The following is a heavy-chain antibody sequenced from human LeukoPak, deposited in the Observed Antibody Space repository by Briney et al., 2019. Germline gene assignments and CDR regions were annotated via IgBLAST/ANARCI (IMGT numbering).Heavy chain of an antibody. Sequence: ASVKVSCKASGGTFTGYPSGWGGQAPGQGLDWMGGFIPIFGTANYAQKFQGRVTITADESTSTAYMELSSLRSEDTAVYYCARVYRSDYGGNSADDYWGQGTLVTVSS. CDR3: ARVYRSDYGGNSADDY. CDR1: GGTFTGYP. V-gene: IGHV1-69*13. CDR2: FIPIFGTA. J-gene: IGHJ4*02. D-gene: IGHD4-23*01.